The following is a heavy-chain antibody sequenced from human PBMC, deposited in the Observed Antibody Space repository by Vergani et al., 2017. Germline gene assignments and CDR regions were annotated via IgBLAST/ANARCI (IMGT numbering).Heavy chain of an antibody. V-gene: IGHV4-31*03. D-gene: IGHD2-15*01. CDR1: GGSISSGGYY. CDR3: ARDGTRTCSGGSCYVDN. J-gene: IGHJ4*02. CDR2: IYYSGST. Sequence: QVQLQESGPGLVKPSQTLSLTCTVSGGSISSGGYYWSWIRQHPGKGLEWIGYIYYSGSTYYNPFLKSRVTISVDTSKNQFSLKLSSVTAADTAVYYCARDGTRTCSGGSCYVDNWGQGTLVTVSS.